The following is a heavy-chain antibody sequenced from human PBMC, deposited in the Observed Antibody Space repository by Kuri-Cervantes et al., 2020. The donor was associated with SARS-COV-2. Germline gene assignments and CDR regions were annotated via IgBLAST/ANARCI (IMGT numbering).Heavy chain of an antibody. D-gene: IGHD3-10*01. V-gene: IGHV3-11*04. CDR2: ISSSGSTI. Sequence: GESLKISYAAAGFTFSDYYMRWIRQAPGKGLEWVSYISSSGSTIYYADSVKGRFTISRDNAKNSLYLQMNRLRAEDTAVYYCASPGGIVSGPGAFDIWGQGTMVTVSS. J-gene: IGHJ3*02. CDR1: GFTFSDYY. CDR3: ASPGGIVSGPGAFDI.